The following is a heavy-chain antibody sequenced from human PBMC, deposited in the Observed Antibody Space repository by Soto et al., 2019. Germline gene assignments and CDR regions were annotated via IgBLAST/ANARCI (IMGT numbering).Heavy chain of an antibody. V-gene: IGHV4-39*01. CDR2: IYSNVNT. Sequence: SETLSLTYSISGDSISSRSYYWGWIRQPPGKGLEWIGSIYSNVNTYYKPSLKSRLSISVDTSNNQFSLKLSSVTAADTAVYYCARQYYTGSGSYHGMDVWGQGTTVTVSS. CDR3: ARQYYTGSGSYHGMDV. J-gene: IGHJ6*02. D-gene: IGHD3-10*01. CDR1: GDSISSRSYY.